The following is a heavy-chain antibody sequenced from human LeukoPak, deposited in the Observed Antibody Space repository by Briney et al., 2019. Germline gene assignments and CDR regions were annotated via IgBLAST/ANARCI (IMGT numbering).Heavy chain of an antibody. V-gene: IGHV3-7*01. J-gene: IGHJ4*02. Sequence: PGGSLRLSCVVSGFTFSNYWMTWVRQAPGKGLEWVANIKQDGSEKYYVDSVKGRIIISRDNAKNSLYLQMNSLRVEDTAVYYCARGQLVFDYWGQGTLVTVSS. D-gene: IGHD3-10*01. CDR1: GFTFSNYW. CDR2: IKQDGSEK. CDR3: ARGQLVFDY.